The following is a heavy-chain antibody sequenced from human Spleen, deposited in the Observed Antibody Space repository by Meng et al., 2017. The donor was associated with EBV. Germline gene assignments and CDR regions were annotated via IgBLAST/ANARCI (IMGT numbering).Heavy chain of an antibody. CDR2: MNPGSGNT. V-gene: IGHV1-8*01. Sequence: PVQSGDEAKKPGSSMKVSCKGSGGTFKTYTFSWVRQAPGQGLEWMGWMNPGSGNTVYAQKFQGRVTMTRNTSITTAYMELSNLRSEDAAVYYCARGGIDFWGQGTLVTVSS. J-gene: IGHJ4*02. CDR1: GGTFKTYT. CDR3: ARGGIDF.